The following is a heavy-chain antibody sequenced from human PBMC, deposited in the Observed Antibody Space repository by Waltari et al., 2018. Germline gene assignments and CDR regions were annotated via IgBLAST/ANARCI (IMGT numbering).Heavy chain of an antibody. CDR3: ARDDPDSSGWYPLFDY. J-gene: IGHJ4*02. D-gene: IGHD6-19*01. CDR2: IYTSGST. Sequence: QVQLQESGPGLVKPSQTLSLTCTVPGGSISSGSYYWSWIRQPAGKGLEWIGRIYTSGSTNYNPSLKSRVTISVDTSKNQFSLKLSSVTAADTAVYYCARDDPDSSGWYPLFDYWGQGTLVTVSS. CDR1: GGSISSGSYY. V-gene: IGHV4-61*02.